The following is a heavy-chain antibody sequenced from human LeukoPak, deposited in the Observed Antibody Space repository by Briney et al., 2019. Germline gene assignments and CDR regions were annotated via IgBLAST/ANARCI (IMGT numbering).Heavy chain of an antibody. D-gene: IGHD6-13*01. CDR2: INSDGSIT. J-gene: IGHJ4*02. CDR3: TKLAADDS. Sequence: PGGSLRLSCAASGFTFSSYWMHWVRQAPGEGLVWVSEINSDGSITNYADSVKGRFTISRDNAKNTPFLQMNSLRAEDTAVYYCTKLAADDSWGQGTLVTVSS. CDR1: GFTFSSYW. V-gene: IGHV3-74*01.